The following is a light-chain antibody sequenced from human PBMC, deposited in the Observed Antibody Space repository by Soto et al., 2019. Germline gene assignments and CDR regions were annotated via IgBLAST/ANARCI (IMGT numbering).Light chain of an antibody. CDR3: QQYVSSPLT. Sequence: EIVLTQSPGTLSLSAGERATLSCRASQSVRSNYLAWYQQKPGQAPRLLIYGASSRATGIPDRFGGSGSGTDFTLTISRLEPEDFAVYYCQQYVSSPLTFGGGTKVEIK. J-gene: IGKJ4*01. V-gene: IGKV3-20*01. CDR1: QSVRSNY. CDR2: GAS.